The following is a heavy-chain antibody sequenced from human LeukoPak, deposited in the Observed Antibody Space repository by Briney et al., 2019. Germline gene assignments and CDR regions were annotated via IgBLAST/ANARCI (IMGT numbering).Heavy chain of an antibody. D-gene: IGHD2-15*01. Sequence: GGSLRLSCAASGLTFSSYEMHWVRQAPGKGLEWVSYISSSGSTIYYADSVKGRFTISRDNAKNSLYLQMNSLRAEDTAVYYCARDRAYCSGGSCYLKGYYYYYMDVWGKGTTVTVSS. CDR3: ARDRAYCSGGSCYLKGYYYYYMDV. CDR1: GLTFSSYE. J-gene: IGHJ6*03. V-gene: IGHV3-48*03. CDR2: ISSSGSTI.